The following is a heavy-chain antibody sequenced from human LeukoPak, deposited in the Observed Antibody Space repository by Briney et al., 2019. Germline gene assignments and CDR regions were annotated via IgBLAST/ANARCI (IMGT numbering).Heavy chain of an antibody. CDR3: ARDLNYYDSSGYGH. CDR2: IYSGGSP. Sequence: GGSLRLSCAASGFTFSTNYMSWVRQAPGKGLEWVSVIYSGGSPYYADSVKGRFTISRDNSKNTLYLQMNSLRAEDTAVYYCARDLNYYDSSGYGHWGQGTLVIVSS. J-gene: IGHJ4*02. D-gene: IGHD3-22*01. CDR1: GFTFSTNY. V-gene: IGHV3-53*01.